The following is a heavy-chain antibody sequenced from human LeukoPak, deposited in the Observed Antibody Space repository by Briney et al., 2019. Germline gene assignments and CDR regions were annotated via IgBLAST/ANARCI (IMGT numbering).Heavy chain of an antibody. D-gene: IGHD2-21*02. CDR2: IYYSGST. CDR1: GGSISSSSYY. CDR3: ARTYCGGDCRGYYYHYYMDV. J-gene: IGHJ6*03. V-gene: IGHV4-39*01. Sequence: PSETLSLTCTVSGGSISSSSYYWGWIRQPPGKGLEWIVSIYYSGSTYYNPSLKSRVTISVDTSKNQFSLKLSSVTAADTAVYYCARTYCGGDCRGYYYHYYMDVWGKGTTVTISS.